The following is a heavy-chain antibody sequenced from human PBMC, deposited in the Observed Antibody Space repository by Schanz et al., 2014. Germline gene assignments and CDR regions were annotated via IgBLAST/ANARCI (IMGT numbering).Heavy chain of an antibody. CDR2: IYHSGRT. J-gene: IGHJ6*03. CDR3: ARGAGGGSGTYYGAYYNYYYMDV. D-gene: IGHD3-10*01. Sequence: QVQLQESGPGLVKPSGTLSLTCAVSGGSISSSNWWSWVRQPPGKGLEWIGEIYHSGRTNYNPSRKGRVPISVDKANNECSLKLSSVTAADTAVYYCARGAGGGSGTYYGAYYNYYYMDVWGKGTTXTVSS. CDR1: GGSISSSNW. V-gene: IGHV4-4*02.